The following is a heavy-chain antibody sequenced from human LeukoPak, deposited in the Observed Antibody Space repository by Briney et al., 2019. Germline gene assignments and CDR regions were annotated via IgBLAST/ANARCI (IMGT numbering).Heavy chain of an antibody. CDR1: GGSIGSSPYY. V-gene: IGHV4-39*01. CDR3: ARQSGWLQKSSFDY. D-gene: IGHD5-24*01. J-gene: IGHJ4*02. Sequence: SETLSLTCGVSGGSIGSSPYYWVWIRQPPGKGLEWIGSFYYTGSTHYNPSLKSRVTVFGDTSKNQFSVNLVSVTAADTAVYYCARQSGWLQKSSFDYWGQGTLVTVSS. CDR2: FYYTGST.